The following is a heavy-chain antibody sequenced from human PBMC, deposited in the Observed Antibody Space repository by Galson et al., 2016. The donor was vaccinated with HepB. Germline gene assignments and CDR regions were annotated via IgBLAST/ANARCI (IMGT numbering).Heavy chain of an antibody. CDR3: ARDGYNCGLDC. D-gene: IGHD5-24*01. Sequence: SETLSLTCTVSHDTITESYWSWIRQPPGKGLECIGYISNRGDINYNPSLKSRVTMSLDTSKNQFSLQLSSVAAADTAIYYCARDGYNCGLDCWGQGTLVTVSS. V-gene: IGHV4-59*01. J-gene: IGHJ4*02. CDR2: ISNRGDI. CDR1: HDTITESY.